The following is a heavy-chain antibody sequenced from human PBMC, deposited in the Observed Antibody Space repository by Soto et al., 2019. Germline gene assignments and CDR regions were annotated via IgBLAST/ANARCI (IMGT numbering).Heavy chain of an antibody. D-gene: IGHD3-22*01. V-gene: IGHV3-23*01. CDR1: ALPFTDYS. CDR2: ISGSGGST. CDR3: AKVRSSGTHTPFFDY. Sequence: GGSLRLSCAASALPFTDYSMHWVRQTAGKGLEWVSAISGSGGSTYYADSVKGRFTISRDNSKNTLYLQMNSLRAEDTAVYYCAKVRSSGTHTPFFDYWGQGTLVTVSS. J-gene: IGHJ4*02.